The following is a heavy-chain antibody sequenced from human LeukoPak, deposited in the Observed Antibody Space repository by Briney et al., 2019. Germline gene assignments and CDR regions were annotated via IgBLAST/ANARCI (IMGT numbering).Heavy chain of an antibody. CDR2: IYYSGTA. CDR3: ATTTGGSSHFDF. J-gene: IGHJ4*02. D-gene: IGHD2-15*01. CDR1: GYSISTSNW. V-gene: IGHV4-28*01. Sequence: SETLSLTCAVSGYSISTSNWWSWIRQPPGKGLEWIGYIYYSGTAYYHPSLKSRVTMSVDTSKNQFSLKLGSLTAVVTAVYYCATTTGGSSHFDFWGQGTLVTVSS.